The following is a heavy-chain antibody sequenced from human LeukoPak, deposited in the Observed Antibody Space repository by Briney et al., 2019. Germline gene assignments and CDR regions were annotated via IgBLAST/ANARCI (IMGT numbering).Heavy chain of an antibody. CDR2: ISYDGSNE. V-gene: IGHV3-30-3*01. D-gene: IGHD5-12*01. CDR1: GFTFSSYA. CDR3: ARGGYGSHYYYYYYMDV. Sequence: GGSLRLSCAASGFTFSSYAMHWVRQAPGKGLEWVAIISYDGSNEFYADSVKGRFIISRDNSKNTLYLQMNSLRADDTAVYYCARGGYGSHYYYYYYMDVWGKGTTVTVSS. J-gene: IGHJ6*03.